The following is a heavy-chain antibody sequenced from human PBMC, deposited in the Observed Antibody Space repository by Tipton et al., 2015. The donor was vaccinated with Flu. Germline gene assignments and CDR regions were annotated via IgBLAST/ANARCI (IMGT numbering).Heavy chain of an antibody. CDR2: ISTSGNT. Sequence: LRLSCTVSGDSITTGSHFWTWIRQPAGKGLGWLGRISTSGNTNYNPSLQSRVAMSVDKSKNQFSLKLTSATAADTAVYFCARDATIAARRGWYFDLWGRGTLVSVSS. J-gene: IGHJ2*01. CDR1: GDSITTGSHF. D-gene: IGHD6-6*01. CDR3: ARDATIAARRGWYFDL. V-gene: IGHV4-61*02.